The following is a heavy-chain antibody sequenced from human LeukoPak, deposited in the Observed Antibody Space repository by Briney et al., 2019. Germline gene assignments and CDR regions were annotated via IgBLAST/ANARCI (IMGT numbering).Heavy chain of an antibody. D-gene: IGHD3-22*01. Sequence: SETLSLTCTVSGGSISSSSYYWGWIRQPPGKGLEWIGSIYYSGSTYYNPSLKSRVTMSVDTSKNQFSLKLSSVTAADTAVYYCAATGNYDSSGEYFQHWGQGTLVTVSS. CDR3: AATGNYDSSGEYFQH. CDR2: IYYSGST. CDR1: GGSISSSSYY. J-gene: IGHJ1*01. V-gene: IGHV4-39*07.